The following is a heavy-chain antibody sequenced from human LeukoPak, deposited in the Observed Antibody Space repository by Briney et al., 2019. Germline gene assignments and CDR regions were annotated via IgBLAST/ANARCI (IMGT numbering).Heavy chain of an antibody. CDR1: GGSISSYY. D-gene: IGHD3/OR15-3a*01. CDR2: IYYSGST. CDR3: ARSHSVWTSFDY. V-gene: IGHV4-59*01. J-gene: IGHJ4*02. Sequence: PSETLSLTCTVSGGSISSYYWSWIRQPPGKGLEWIGYIYYSGSTNYNPALMRRLTISVDTSKNQFSLKLSSVTAADTAVYYCARSHSVWTSFDYWGQGTLVTVSS.